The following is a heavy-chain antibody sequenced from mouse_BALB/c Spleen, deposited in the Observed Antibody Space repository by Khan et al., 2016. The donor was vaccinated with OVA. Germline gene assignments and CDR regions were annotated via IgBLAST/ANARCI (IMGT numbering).Heavy chain of an antibody. Sequence: VKLQESGAELVRPGASVKLSCKASGYTFTSYWMNWVKQRPGQGLEWIGMIDHSDSEIHYNQMFKDKATLTVDKSSSTAYMQLSSLTSEDSAVYYCARGGYGTSFAYWGQGTLVTVSA. V-gene: IGHV1-61*01. D-gene: IGHD2-10*02. J-gene: IGHJ3*01. CDR2: IDHSDSEI. CDR3: ARGGYGTSFAY. CDR1: GYTFTSYW.